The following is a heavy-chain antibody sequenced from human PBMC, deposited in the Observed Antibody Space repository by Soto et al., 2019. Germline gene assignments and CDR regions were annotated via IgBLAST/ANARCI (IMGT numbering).Heavy chain of an antibody. CDR1: GGSLISSSYY. V-gene: IGHV4-39*02. D-gene: IGHD6-19*01. CDR2: IHYSGNT. J-gene: IGHJ6*02. CDR3: ARENIEVAVVGPDV. Sequence: PSETLSLTCSVSGGSLISSSYYWGWIRQPPGKGLEWIGSIHYSGNTYYNPSLKSRVTISVDTSKNQFSLKLSSVIAADTAVYYCARENIEVAVVGPDVWGQGTTVTVSS.